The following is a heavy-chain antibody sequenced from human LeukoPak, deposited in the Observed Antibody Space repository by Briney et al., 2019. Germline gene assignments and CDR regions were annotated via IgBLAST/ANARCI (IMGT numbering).Heavy chain of an antibody. Sequence: ASVKVSCKPSGYTFTTFGINWVRQAPGQELEWMGWISPYNGNTNYAQKLQGRVTMTTDTSTNTAYMELRSLRSDDTAVYYCARDKGRAYSYGYVDYWGQGTLVTVS. J-gene: IGHJ4*02. D-gene: IGHD5-18*01. CDR3: ARDKGRAYSYGYVDY. CDR1: GYTFTTFG. CDR2: ISPYNGNT. V-gene: IGHV1-18*01.